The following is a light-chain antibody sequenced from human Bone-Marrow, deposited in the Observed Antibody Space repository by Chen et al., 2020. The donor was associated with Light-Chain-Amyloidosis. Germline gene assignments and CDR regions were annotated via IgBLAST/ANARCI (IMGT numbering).Light chain of an antibody. CDR2: DVT. J-gene: IGLJ1*01. V-gene: IGLV2-14*01. CDR1: SSDVGGDNH. CDR3: SSYTITNTLV. Sequence: QSALTQPASVSGSPGQSITISCTGTSSDVGGDNHVSWYQQQPDKAPKLMIYDVTNRPSWVPDRFSGSKSDNTASLTIAVLQTEGEADYVCSSYTITNTLVFGSGTRVTVL.